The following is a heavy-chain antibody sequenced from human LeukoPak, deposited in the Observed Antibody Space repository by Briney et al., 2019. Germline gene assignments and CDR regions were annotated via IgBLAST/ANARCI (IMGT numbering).Heavy chain of an antibody. Sequence: PGGSLRLSCAASGFIVSSNYMSWVRQAPGKGLEWVSVIYSGGSTYHADSVKGRFTISRDNSKNTLYLQMNSLRAEDTAVYYCARTSADYGEVLFDYWGQGTLVTVSS. J-gene: IGHJ4*02. CDR3: ARTSADYGEVLFDY. D-gene: IGHD4/OR15-4a*01. CDR1: GFIVSSNY. CDR2: IYSGGST. V-gene: IGHV3-53*01.